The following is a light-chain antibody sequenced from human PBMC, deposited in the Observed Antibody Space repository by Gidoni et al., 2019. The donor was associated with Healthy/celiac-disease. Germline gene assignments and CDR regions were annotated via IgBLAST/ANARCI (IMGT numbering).Light chain of an antibody. V-gene: IGKV3-15*01. Sequence: EIVMTQSQATLSVSPGERATLYCRASQRVSSNLAWYQQKPGQAPRLLIYGASTRATGIPARFSGSGSGTEFTLTISSLQSEDFAVYYCQQYNNWPLTVGGGTKVEIK. CDR2: GAS. CDR1: QRVSSN. J-gene: IGKJ4*01. CDR3: QQYNNWPLT.